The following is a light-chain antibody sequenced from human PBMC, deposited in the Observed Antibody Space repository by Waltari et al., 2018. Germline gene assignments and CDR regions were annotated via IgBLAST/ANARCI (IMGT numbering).Light chain of an antibody. V-gene: IGLV2-14*01. Sequence: QSALTQPASVSGSPGQSITISCTGTSSYVGDYNYVSWYQQHPGKAPKLMIYEVSYRPSGVSNRFSGSKSGNTASLTISGLQAEDEADYYCTSYTSSSTLVVFGGGTKLTVL. CDR1: SSYVGDYNY. CDR3: TSYTSSSTLVV. CDR2: EVS. J-gene: IGLJ2*01.